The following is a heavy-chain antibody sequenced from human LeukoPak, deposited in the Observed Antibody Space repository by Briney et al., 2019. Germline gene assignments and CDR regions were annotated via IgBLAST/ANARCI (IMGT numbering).Heavy chain of an antibody. D-gene: IGHD3-16*02. CDR2: ISAYNGNT. Sequence: ASVKVSCKASGYTFTSYGISWVRQAPGQGLEWMGWISAYNGNTNYAQKLQGRVTMTTDTSTSTAYMELRSLRSDDTAVYYCARVMITFGGVIVIPVVDYWGQGTLVTVSS. J-gene: IGHJ4*02. CDR1: GYTFTSYG. V-gene: IGHV1-18*01. CDR3: ARVMITFGGVIVIPVVDY.